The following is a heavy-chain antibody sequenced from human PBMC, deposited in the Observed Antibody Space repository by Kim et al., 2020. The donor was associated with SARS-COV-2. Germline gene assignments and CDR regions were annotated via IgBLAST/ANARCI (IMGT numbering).Heavy chain of an antibody. CDR2: ISYDGGKI. CDR3: AKDLDSRGGYYEHYYAMDV. D-gene: IGHD3-3*01. V-gene: IGHV3-30*18. CDR1: GFTFSSSG. J-gene: IGHJ6*02. Sequence: GGSLRLSCAASGFTFSSSGMHWVRQAPGKGLEWVAVISYDGGKIYYADSVKGRFTISRDNSKNTGFLQMNTLRGEDTAVYHCAKDLDSRGGYYEHYYAMDVWGQGTTVTVSS.